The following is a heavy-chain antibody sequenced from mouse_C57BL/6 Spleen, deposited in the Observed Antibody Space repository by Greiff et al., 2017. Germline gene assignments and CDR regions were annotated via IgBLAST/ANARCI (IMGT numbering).Heavy chain of an antibody. J-gene: IGHJ1*03. CDR1: GFNIKDDY. Sequence: VQLKESGAELVRPGASVKLSCTASGFNIKDDYMHWVKQRPEQGLAWIGWIDPENGDTEYASKFQGKATITADTSSNTAYLQLSSLTSEDTAVYYCTTRSNYGWYFDVWGTGTTVTVSS. V-gene: IGHV14-4*01. CDR3: TTRSNYGWYFDV. D-gene: IGHD2-5*01. CDR2: IDPENGDT.